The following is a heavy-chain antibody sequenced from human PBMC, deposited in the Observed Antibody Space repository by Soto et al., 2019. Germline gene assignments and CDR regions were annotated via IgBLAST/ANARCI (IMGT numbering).Heavy chain of an antibody. D-gene: IGHD1-26*01. CDR2: IYYSGST. J-gene: IGHJ5*02. CDR3: ARFYSGGYWFDP. Sequence: SETLSLTCTVSGGSISSGGYYWSWIRQHPGKGLEWIGYIYYSGSTYYNPSLKSRVTISVDTSKNQFSLKLSSVTAADTAVYYCARFYSGGYWFDPWGQGTLVTVSS. V-gene: IGHV4-31*03. CDR1: GGSISSGGYY.